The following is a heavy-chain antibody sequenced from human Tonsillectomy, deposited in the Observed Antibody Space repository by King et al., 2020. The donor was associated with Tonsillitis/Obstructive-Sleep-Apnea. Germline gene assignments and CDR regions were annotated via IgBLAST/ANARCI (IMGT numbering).Heavy chain of an antibody. J-gene: IGHJ6*03. CDR2: INSDGSST. CDR1: GFTFSSYW. Sequence: VQLVESGGGLVQPGGSLRLSCAASGFTFSSYWMHWVRQAPGKGLVWVSRINSDGSSTSYADSVKGRFTISRDNAKNTLYLQMNSLRAEDTAVYYCARDTPLYCSSTSCWRHYYYYMDVWGKGTTVTVSS. D-gene: IGHD2-2*01. V-gene: IGHV3-74*01. CDR3: ARDTPLYCSSTSCWRHYYYYMDV.